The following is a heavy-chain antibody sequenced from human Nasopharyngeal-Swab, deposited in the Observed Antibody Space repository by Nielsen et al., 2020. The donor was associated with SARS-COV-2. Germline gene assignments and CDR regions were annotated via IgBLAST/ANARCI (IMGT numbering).Heavy chain of an antibody. CDR2: INPSAGST. J-gene: IGHJ3*02. D-gene: IGHD1-26*01. CDR1: GYTFTSYY. V-gene: IGHV1-46*01. Sequence: ASVKVSCKASGYTFTSYYTHWARQAPGQELEWMGIINPSAGSTSFAQKFQGRVTITRDTSTTTVYMEVTSLRSEDTAVYYCARTDVGSNGAFDIWGQGTLVTVSS. CDR3: ARTDVGSNGAFDI.